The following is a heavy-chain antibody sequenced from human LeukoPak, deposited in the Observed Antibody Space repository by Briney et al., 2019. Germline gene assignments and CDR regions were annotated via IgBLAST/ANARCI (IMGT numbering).Heavy chain of an antibody. CDR3: AKDIGRGYRYGEFDY. J-gene: IGHJ4*02. D-gene: IGHD5-18*01. V-gene: IGHV3-9*01. CDR2: ISWNSGSI. CDR1: GFTFDDYA. Sequence: PGGSLRLFCAASGFTFDDYAMHWVRQAPGKGLEWVSGISWNSGSIGYADSVKGRFTISRDNAKNSLHLQMNSLRSEDTALYYCAKDIGRGYRYGEFDYWGQGTLVTVSS.